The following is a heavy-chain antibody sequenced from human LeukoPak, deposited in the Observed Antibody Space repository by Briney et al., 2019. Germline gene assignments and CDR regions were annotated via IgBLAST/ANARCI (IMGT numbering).Heavy chain of an antibody. J-gene: IGHJ4*02. V-gene: IGHV1-18*04. Sequence: ASVKVSCKASGYTFTIYGVSWVRQAPGQGLDWMGWISGYSGKTNYEQKFQGRVTMTTDTSKNRAHMELRSLRSDDTAVYYCARDPGYTGYDSFDYWGQGTLVTVSS. D-gene: IGHD5-12*01. CDR3: ARDPGYTGYDSFDY. CDR2: ISGYSGKT. CDR1: GYTFTIYG.